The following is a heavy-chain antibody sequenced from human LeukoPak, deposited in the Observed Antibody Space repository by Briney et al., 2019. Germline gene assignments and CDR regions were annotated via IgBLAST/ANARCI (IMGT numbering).Heavy chain of an antibody. CDR3: ARAVSGSLYGDFDF. Sequence: ASVKVSCKASGYTFSDLGISWVRQAPGQGLEWMGWISVYHGNTDYAQKFQGRLTMTTETSTSTAYMELRSLRSDDTAVYYCARAVSGSLYGDFDFWGQGTLVTVSS. V-gene: IGHV1-18*01. CDR2: ISVYHGNT. J-gene: IGHJ4*02. D-gene: IGHD1-26*01. CDR1: GYTFSDLG.